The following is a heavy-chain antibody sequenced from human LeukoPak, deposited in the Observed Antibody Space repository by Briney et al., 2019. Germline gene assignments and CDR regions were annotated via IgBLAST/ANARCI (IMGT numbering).Heavy chain of an antibody. J-gene: IGHJ6*03. D-gene: IGHD2-2*01. CDR1: GFTFSSYS. CDR3: ARSRAEDIVVVPAAMDKDSNYYYYYMDV. Sequence: TGGSLRLSCAASGFTFSSYSMNWVRQAPGKGLEWVSYISSSSSTIYYADSVKGRFTISRDNAKNSLYLQMNSLRAEDTAVYYCARSRAEDIVVVPAAMDKDSNYYYYYMDVWGKGTTVTISS. V-gene: IGHV3-48*04. CDR2: ISSSSSTI.